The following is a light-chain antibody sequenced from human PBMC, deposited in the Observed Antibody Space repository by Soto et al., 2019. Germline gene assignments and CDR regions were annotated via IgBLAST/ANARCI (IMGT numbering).Light chain of an antibody. CDR3: QQYGSLGT. J-gene: IGKJ5*01. Sequence: EVVLTQSPGTLSLSPGERATLSCRASQSVSNNYLAWYQQKPGQAPRLLIYGASNRATGIPDRFSGSGSGTDFTLTISRLEPEDFAVYYCQQYGSLGTFGQGTLLEIK. CDR2: GAS. V-gene: IGKV3-20*01. CDR1: QSVSNNY.